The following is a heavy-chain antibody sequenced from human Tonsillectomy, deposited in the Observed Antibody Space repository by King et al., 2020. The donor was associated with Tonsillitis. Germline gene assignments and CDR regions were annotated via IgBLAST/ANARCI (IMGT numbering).Heavy chain of an antibody. D-gene: IGHD3-22*01. CDR3: VKDLNYYDSSGLYYFDY. Sequence: VQLVESGGGVVQPGRSLRLSCAASGFTFSSHGMNWVRQAPGKGLEWVAVISYDGSNKYYADSVRGRFTISRDNSKNTLYLQMNSLRTEDTAVYYCVKDLNYYDSSGLYYFDYWGQGTLVTVSS. CDR1: GFTFSSHG. V-gene: IGHV3-30*18. CDR2: ISYDGSNK. J-gene: IGHJ4*02.